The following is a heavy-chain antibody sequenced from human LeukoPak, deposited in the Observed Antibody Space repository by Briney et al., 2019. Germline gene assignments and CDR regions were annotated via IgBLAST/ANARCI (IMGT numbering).Heavy chain of an antibody. J-gene: IGHJ4*02. V-gene: IGHV3-21*01. CDR1: GFTFSSYS. D-gene: IGHD6-13*01. CDR2: ISSSSSYT. Sequence: GGSLRLSCAASGFTFSSYSMNWVRQAPGKGLEWVSSISSSSSYTYYAHSVKGRFTISRNNPKNSPYLQMNSLRAEDTAVYYCAREKGIAAAGRVVNWGPGTLVTVSS. CDR3: AREKGIAAAGRVVN.